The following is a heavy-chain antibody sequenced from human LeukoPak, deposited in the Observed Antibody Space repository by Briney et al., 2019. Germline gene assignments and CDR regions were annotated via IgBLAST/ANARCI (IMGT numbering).Heavy chain of an antibody. D-gene: IGHD3-10*01. V-gene: IGHV3-7*03. J-gene: IGHJ4*02. CDR3: ASSVLSFGDY. CDR1: GFTISNYW. CDR2: IKQDGSEE. Sequence: GVSLRLSCAASGFTISNYWMSWVRQAPGKGLEWAANIKQDGSEEYYVDSVKGRFTISRDNAKNSLYLQMNSLRAEDTAVYYCASSVLSFGDYWGQGILVTVSS.